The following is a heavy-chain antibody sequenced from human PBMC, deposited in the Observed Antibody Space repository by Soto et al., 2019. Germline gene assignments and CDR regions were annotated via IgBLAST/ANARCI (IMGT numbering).Heavy chain of an antibody. CDR3: ARDGSRYYFDY. D-gene: IGHD2-2*01. V-gene: IGHV1-69*04. CDR1: GGTFSSYT. CDR2: IIPILGIA. Sequence: ASVKVSCKASGGTFSSYTIGWVRQAPGQGLDWMGRIIPILGIANYAQKFQGRVTITADKSTSTAYMELSSLRSEDTAVYYCARDGSRYYFDYWGQGTLVTVSS. J-gene: IGHJ4*02.